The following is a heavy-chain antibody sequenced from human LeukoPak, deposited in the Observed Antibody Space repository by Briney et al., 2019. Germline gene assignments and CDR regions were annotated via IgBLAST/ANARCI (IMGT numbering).Heavy chain of an antibody. CDR1: GYTFTGYY. CDR2: INPNSGGT. J-gene: IGHJ4*02. D-gene: IGHD3-10*01. Sequence: ASVKVSCKASGYTFTGYYMHWVRQAPGQGVGWMGWINPNSGGTNYAQKFQGRVTMTRDTSISTAYMELSRLRSDDTAVYYYARALATMVRGAMNYWGQGTLVTVSS. CDR3: ARALATMVRGAMNY. V-gene: IGHV1-2*02.